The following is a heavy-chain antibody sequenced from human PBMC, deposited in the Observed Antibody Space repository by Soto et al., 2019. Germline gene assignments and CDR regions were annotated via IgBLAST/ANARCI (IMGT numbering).Heavy chain of an antibody. V-gene: IGHV3-9*01. CDR3: ARSRGLVSRPLDL. Sequence: ESGGGLVQPGRSLRHSCAASGFTFDDYAMHWVRQAPGKGLEWVSGITWNSGDITYTGSVKGRFSISRDNAENSLYLHMNSLRPEDTAFYYCARSRGLVSRPLDLWGQGTLVTVSS. J-gene: IGHJ5*02. D-gene: IGHD3-22*01. CDR1: GFTFDDYA. CDR2: ITWNSGDI.